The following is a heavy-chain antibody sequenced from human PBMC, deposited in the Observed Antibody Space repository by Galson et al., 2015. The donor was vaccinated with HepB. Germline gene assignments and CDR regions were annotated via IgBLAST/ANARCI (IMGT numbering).Heavy chain of an antibody. CDR3: AHRRDSSGWSTLDAFEI. D-gene: IGHD6-19*01. CDR1: GFSLSTSGVG. V-gene: IGHV2-5*01. CDR2: IYWNDDK. Sequence: ALVKPTQTLTLTCTFSGFSLSTSGVGVGWIRQPPGKALEWLALIYWNDDKRYSPSLKSRLTITKDTSKNQVVLTMTNMDPVDTATYYCAHRRDSSGWSTLDAFEIWGQGTMVTVSS. J-gene: IGHJ3*02.